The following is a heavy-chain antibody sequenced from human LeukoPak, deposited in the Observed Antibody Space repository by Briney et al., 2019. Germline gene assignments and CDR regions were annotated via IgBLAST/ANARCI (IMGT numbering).Heavy chain of an antibody. CDR3: ARTYSSGWYYFDY. CDR2: INPTGGST. V-gene: IGHV1-46*01. CDR1: GYTFTGYY. J-gene: IGHJ4*02. Sequence: ASVKVSCKASGYTFTGYYMHWVRQAPGQGLEWMGIINPTGGSTNYAQKFQGRVTMTRDTSTSTVYMELSSLRSEDTAVYYCARTYSSGWYYFDYWGQGTLVTVSS. D-gene: IGHD6-19*01.